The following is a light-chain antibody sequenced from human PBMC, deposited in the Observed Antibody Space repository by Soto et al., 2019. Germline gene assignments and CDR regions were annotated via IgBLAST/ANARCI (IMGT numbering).Light chain of an antibody. CDR1: QSVSSSY. V-gene: IGKV3-20*01. Sequence: EIVLTQSPCTLSLSPGERATLSCRASQSVSSSYLAWYQQKPGQAPRLLIYGASSRATGIPDRFSGSGSGTDFTLTISSLEPEDFVVSYYEQYGSSLYTAGQGTKLEVK. CDR2: GAS. J-gene: IGKJ2*01. CDR3: EQYGSSLYT.